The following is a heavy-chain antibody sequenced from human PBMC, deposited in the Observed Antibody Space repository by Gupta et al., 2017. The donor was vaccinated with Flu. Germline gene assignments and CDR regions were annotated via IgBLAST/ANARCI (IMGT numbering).Heavy chain of an antibody. D-gene: IGHD1-7*01. CDR3: ARESGTTSFDY. Sequence: EVQLVESVGGLVNPGGSLGLSCAASGFTFWHYTLNWVRQAPGKGLEWVSSISSGSNYIYYADSVKGRFTLSRDDAKNSLYLQMHSLRAEDTAVYYCARESGTTSFDYWGQGTLVTVSS. CDR1: GFTFWHYT. CDR2: ISSGSNYI. J-gene: IGHJ4*02. V-gene: IGHV3-21*01.